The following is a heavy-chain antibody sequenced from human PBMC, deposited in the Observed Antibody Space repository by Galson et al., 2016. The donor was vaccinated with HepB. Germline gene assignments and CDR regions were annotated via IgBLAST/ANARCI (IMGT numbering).Heavy chain of an antibody. CDR2: VRHTGRT. Sequence: SETLSLTCTVSGASINSRNWWSWVRQPPGKGLEWIGEVRHTGRTHYNPSLKSRVFISVDKTKKQFSLTLSSVTAADTAVYFCARREGVSGNSLFDPWGQGTPVTVSS. CDR3: ARREGVSGNSLFDP. CDR1: GASINSRNW. D-gene: IGHD2/OR15-2a*01. J-gene: IGHJ5*02. V-gene: IGHV4-4*02.